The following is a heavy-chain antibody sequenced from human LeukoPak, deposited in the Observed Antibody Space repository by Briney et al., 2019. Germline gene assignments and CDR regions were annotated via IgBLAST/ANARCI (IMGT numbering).Heavy chain of an antibody. V-gene: IGHV1-24*01. CDR1: GYTLTELS. CDR3: ATGGYSSSSDYYYYYMDV. Sequence: GASVKVSCKASGYTLTELSMHWVRQAPGKGLEWMGGFDPEDGETIYAQKFQGRVTMTEDTSTDTAYMELSSLRSEDTAVYYCATGGYSSSSDYYYYYMDVWGKGTTVTVSS. D-gene: IGHD6-6*01. J-gene: IGHJ6*03. CDR2: FDPEDGET.